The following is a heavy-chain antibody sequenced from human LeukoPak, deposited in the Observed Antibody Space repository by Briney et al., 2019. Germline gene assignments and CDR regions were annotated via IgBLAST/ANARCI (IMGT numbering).Heavy chain of an antibody. V-gene: IGHV5-51*01. J-gene: IGHJ4*02. D-gene: IGHD3-9*01. CDR1: GYTFTNHW. CDR2: IYPGDSGT. Sequence: GESLKISCKVSGYTFTNHWIGWVRQMPGKGLEWMGIIYPGDSGTKYSPSFQGQVPISVDKSLSTAYLQWSSLKASDAAMYYCARHYDILTGFDYWGQGTLVTVSS. CDR3: ARHYDILTGFDY.